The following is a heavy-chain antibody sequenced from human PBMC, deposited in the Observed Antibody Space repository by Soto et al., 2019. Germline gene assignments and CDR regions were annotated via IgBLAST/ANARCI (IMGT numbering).Heavy chain of an antibody. CDR1: VYSFTSRG. D-gene: IGHD3-22*01. J-gene: IGHJ3*02. V-gene: IGHV1-18*01. CDR2: VSAYHCHS. CDR3: ARDLTTDYYDSSGSGDAFDI. Sequence: ASVTVSCKPSVYSFTSRGNSWVRLAPAPGSEWMGLVSAYHCHSNHAQKLHGRVTMTKDTSTSTASMDLGSLSSDDTAVDYCARDLTTDYYDSSGSGDAFDIWGQGTMVTVSS.